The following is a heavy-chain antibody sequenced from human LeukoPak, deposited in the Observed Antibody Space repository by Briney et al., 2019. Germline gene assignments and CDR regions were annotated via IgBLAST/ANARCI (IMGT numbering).Heavy chain of an antibody. J-gene: IGHJ4*02. V-gene: IGHV4-34*01. D-gene: IGHD1-26*01. CDR3: ARGTDRSKTGY. CDR2: TSRGGGT. Sequence: PSETLSLTCAVYGGSFNDYFCSWIRQPPGKGLEWIGETSRGGGTHYSSSLRSRVIISVDTSKNQCSLKLSSVTAADTAVYYCARGTDRSKTGYWGQGTLVTVSS. CDR1: GGSFNDYF.